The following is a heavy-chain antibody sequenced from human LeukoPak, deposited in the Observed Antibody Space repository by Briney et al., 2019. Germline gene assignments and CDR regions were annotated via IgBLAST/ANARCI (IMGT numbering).Heavy chain of an antibody. CDR3: ALTVYGSGSYWDY. V-gene: IGHV3-74*01. Sequence: GSLRLSCAASGFTFSSYWMHWVRQAPGKGLVWVSRIDTDGSDTSYADSVKGRFTISRDNSKNTLYLQMNSLRAEDTAVYYCALTVYGSGSYWDYWGQGTLVTVSS. CDR2: IDTDGSDT. J-gene: IGHJ4*02. D-gene: IGHD3-10*01. CDR1: GFTFSSYW.